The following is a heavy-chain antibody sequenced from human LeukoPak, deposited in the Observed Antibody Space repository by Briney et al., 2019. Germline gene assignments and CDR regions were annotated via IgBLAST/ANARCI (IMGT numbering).Heavy chain of an antibody. CDR2: IKSKTDGGTT. D-gene: IGHD2-2*01. CDR3: TTYVVPAATDFDY. CDR1: GYTFSNAW. Sequence: GGSLRLSCAASGYTFSNAWMSWVRQAPGKGLEWVGSIKSKTDGGTTDYAAPVKGRFTISRDDSKNTLYLQLNSLKTEDTAVYYCTTYVVPAATDFDYWGQGTLVTVFS. V-gene: IGHV3-15*01. J-gene: IGHJ4*02.